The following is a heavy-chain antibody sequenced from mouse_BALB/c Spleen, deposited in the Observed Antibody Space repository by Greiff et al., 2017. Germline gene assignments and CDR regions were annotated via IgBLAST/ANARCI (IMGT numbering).Heavy chain of an antibody. CDR2: ILPGSGST. CDR3: ARSGLRLRSRWGYFDV. Sequence: VQLQQSGAELMKPGASVKISCKATGYTFSSYWIEWVKQRPGHGLEWIGEILPGSGSTNYNEKFKGKATFTADTSSNTAYMQLSSLTSEDSAVYYCARSGLRLRSRWGYFDVWGEGTTVTVSS. CDR1: GYTFSSYW. J-gene: IGHJ1*01. V-gene: IGHV1-9*01. D-gene: IGHD1-2*01.